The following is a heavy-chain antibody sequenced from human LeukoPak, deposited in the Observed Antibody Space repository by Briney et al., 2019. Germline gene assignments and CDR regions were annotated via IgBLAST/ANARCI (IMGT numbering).Heavy chain of an antibody. CDR1: GGSISSYY. V-gene: IGHV4-59*12. CDR2: IYYSGST. CDR3: AREGYSYGIDY. D-gene: IGHD5-18*01. J-gene: IGHJ4*02. Sequence: PSETLSLTCTDSGGSISSYYWSWIRQPPGKGLEWIGYIYYSGSTNYNPSLKSRVTISVDTSKNQFSLKLSSVTAADTAVYYCAREGYSYGIDYWGQGTLVTVSS.